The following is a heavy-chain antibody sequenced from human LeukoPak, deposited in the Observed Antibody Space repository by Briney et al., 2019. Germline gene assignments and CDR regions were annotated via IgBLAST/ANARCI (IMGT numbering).Heavy chain of an antibody. CDR1: GYSISSGYY. CDR2: IYHSGST. CDR3: ARGNDRDAFDI. Sequence: SETLSLTCTASGYSISSGYYWGWIRQPPGKGLEWIGSIYHSGSTYYNPSLKSRVTISVDTSKNQFSLKLSSVTAADTAVYYCARGNDRDAFDIWGQGTMVTVSS. V-gene: IGHV4-38-2*02. J-gene: IGHJ3*02. D-gene: IGHD1-1*01.